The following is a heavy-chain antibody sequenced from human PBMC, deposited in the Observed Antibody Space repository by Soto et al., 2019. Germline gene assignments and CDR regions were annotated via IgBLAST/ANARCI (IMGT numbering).Heavy chain of an antibody. CDR3: ASVPGSPGYHGLDV. Sequence: EVQLVESGGGLVQPGGSLRLSCATSGLTFSKYWLTWVGQVPGKGPEGVATIKHDGSEKSNLDSVEGRFTISRDNAKNSLSLQMNSLRVEDTAVYFCASVPGSPGYHGLDVWGQGTTVTVSS. CDR2: IKHDGSEK. D-gene: IGHD6-19*01. V-gene: IGHV3-7*03. J-gene: IGHJ6*02. CDR1: GLTFSKYW.